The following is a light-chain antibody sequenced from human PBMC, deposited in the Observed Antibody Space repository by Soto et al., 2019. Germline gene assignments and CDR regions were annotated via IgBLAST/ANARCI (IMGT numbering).Light chain of an antibody. J-gene: IGKJ1*01. Sequence: IVLTQPPGTLSLSPGERPNLSCRASQSVSSSSLAWYQQKRGQAPRLLIHDASSRATGIPDRFSGSGSGTDFTLTISRLEPEDFAVYYCQQYGGSPRTFGQGTKVDI. CDR2: DAS. V-gene: IGKV3-20*01. CDR3: QQYGGSPRT. CDR1: QSVSSSS.